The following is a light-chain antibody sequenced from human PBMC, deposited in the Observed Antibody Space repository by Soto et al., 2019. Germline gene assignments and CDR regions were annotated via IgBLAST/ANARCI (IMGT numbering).Light chain of an antibody. CDR1: QSISSW. CDR2: DAS. J-gene: IGKJ4*01. V-gene: IGKV1-5*01. Sequence: DVQMTQSTFTLSASVGDRVTITCRASQSISSWLAWYLQKPGKAPTLLSYDASSLESGVPSRFSGSGSGTEFTLTISSLQPDDFATYYCQQYNSYLLAFGGGTKVDIK. CDR3: QQYNSYLLA.